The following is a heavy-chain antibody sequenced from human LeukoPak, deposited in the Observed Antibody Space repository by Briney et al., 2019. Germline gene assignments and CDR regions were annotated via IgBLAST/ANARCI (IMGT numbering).Heavy chain of an antibody. V-gene: IGHV1-69*05. D-gene: IGHD3-3*01. Sequence: SVKVSCKASGYTFTSYYMHWVRQAPGQGLEWMGGIIPIFGTANYAQKFQGRVTITTDESTSTAYMELSSLRSEDTAVYYCARGITTLYYMDVWGKGTTVTVSS. J-gene: IGHJ6*03. CDR1: GYTFTSYY. CDR3: ARGITTLYYMDV. CDR2: IIPIFGTA.